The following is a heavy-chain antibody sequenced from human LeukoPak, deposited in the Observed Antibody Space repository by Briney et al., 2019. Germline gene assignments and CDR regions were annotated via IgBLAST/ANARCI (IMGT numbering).Heavy chain of an antibody. D-gene: IGHD6-19*01. J-gene: IGHJ3*02. CDR3: AGGAVALAFDI. CDR1: GFXFSSYD. Sequence: PGGSLRLSCAASGFXFSSYDIHWVRQATGKGLEWVSAIGTAGDTYYPGSVKGRFTISRENAKNTLYLQMNSLRAGDTAVYYCAGGAVALAFDIWGQGTMVTVSS. V-gene: IGHV3-13*04. CDR2: IGTAGDT.